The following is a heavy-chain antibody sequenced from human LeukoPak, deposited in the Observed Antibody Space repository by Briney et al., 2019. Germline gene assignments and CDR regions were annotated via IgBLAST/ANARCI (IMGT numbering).Heavy chain of an antibody. D-gene: IGHD3-9*01. CDR1: GGSIVSYY. J-gene: IGHJ6*02. V-gene: IGHV4-59*08. CDR3: ARIPLDISGAIFYAMDV. Sequence: SETLSLTCTVSGGSIVSYYWSWIRQSPGKGLEWIGNIYYRGRTNYNPSLRSRVTMSVDTSKNLFSLKLTSVTASDTAVYYCARIPLDISGAIFYAMDVWGQGTTVTVSS. CDR2: IYYRGRT.